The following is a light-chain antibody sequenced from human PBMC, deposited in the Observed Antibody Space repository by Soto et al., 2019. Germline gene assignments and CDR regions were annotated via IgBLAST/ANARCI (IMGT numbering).Light chain of an antibody. V-gene: IGKV1-27*01. CDR3: QKYDSVPWT. Sequence: DIQMTQSPASLSASVGDRVTITCRASQGIGNSLAWYQQKPGKVPKFLIYAASTVHSGVPSRFSGSGSGTDFTLTITRLQPEDVATYYCQKYDSVPWTFGQGTKVEIK. CDR1: QGIGNS. J-gene: IGKJ1*01. CDR2: AAS.